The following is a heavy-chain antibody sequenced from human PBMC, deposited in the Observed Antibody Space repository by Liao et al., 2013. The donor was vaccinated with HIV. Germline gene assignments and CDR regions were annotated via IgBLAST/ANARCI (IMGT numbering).Heavy chain of an antibody. CDR2: IYFSGSA. CDR1: GGSISSGSYY. V-gene: IGHV4-61*10. Sequence: QVQLQESGPGLVKPSQTLSLTCTVSGGSISSGSYYWSWIRQPAGKGLEWIGYIYFSGSANYNPSLKSRVTISVDTSKNQFSLKLSSVTAADTAVYYCSGSGNYYTRYYYYMDVWGKGTTVTISS. J-gene: IGHJ6*03. D-gene: IGHD3-10*01. CDR3: SGSGNYYTRYYYYMDV.